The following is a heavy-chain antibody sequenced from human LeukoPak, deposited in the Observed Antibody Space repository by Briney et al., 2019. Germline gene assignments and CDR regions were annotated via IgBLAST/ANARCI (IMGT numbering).Heavy chain of an antibody. V-gene: IGHV1-2*02. D-gene: IGHD2/OR15-2a*01. J-gene: IGHJ5*02. CDR3: AREDLVYVGFDP. CDR2: INPNSGGT. CDR1: GFTFSSYG. Sequence: PGRSLRLSRAASGFTFSSYGMHWVRQAPGKGLEWMGWINPNSGGTNYAQKFRGRVTMTRDTSISTAYMELSRLRSDDTAVYYCAREDLVYVGFDPWGQGTLVTVSS.